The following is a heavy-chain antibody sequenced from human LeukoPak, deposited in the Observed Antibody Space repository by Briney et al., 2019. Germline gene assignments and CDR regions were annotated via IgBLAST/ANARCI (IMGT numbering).Heavy chain of an antibody. CDR3: APPVAHPGTGIAPDY. D-gene: IGHD7-27*01. CDR2: INHSGST. V-gene: IGHV4-34*01. Sequence: PSETLSLTCAVYGGSFSGYYWSWIRQPPGEGLEWIGEINHSGSTNYNPSLKSRVTISVDTSKNQFSLKLSSVTAADTAVYYCAPPVAHPGTGIAPDYWGQGTLVTVSS. CDR1: GGSFSGYY. J-gene: IGHJ4*02.